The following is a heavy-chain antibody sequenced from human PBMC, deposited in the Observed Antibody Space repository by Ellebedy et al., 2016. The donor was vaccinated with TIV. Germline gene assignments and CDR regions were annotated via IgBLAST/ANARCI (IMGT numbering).Heavy chain of an antibody. CDR3: ARGGSFANF. CDR2: INNSGGT. CDR1: GGSFSGYH. V-gene: IGHV4-34*01. Sequence: MPSETLSLTCAVYGGSFSGYHWSWIRQPPGKGLEWIGEINNSGGTYYSPSLKSRVTISVDTSKNHFSLKLTSVTAADTARYYCARGGSFANFWGQGILVTVSS. D-gene: IGHD1-26*01. J-gene: IGHJ4*02.